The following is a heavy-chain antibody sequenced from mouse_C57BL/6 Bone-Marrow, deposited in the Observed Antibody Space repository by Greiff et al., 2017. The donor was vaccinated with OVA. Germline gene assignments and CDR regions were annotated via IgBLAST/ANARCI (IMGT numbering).Heavy chain of an antibody. CDR3: ARLDAMDY. J-gene: IGHJ4*01. V-gene: IGHV5-12*01. Sequence: EVHLVESGGGLVQPGGSLKLSCAASGFTFSDFYMYWIRQTPEKRLEWVAYISNGGGSTYYTDTVKGPFTISRDNAKNTLYLQMSRLKSEDTAMYYCARLDAMDYWGQGTSVTVSS. CDR2: ISNGGGST. CDR1: GFTFSDFY.